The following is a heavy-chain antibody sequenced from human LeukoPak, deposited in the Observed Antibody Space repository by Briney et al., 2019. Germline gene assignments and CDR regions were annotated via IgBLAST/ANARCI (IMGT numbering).Heavy chain of an antibody. CDR1: X. CDR3: ARAYGDSRFDH. V-gene: IGHV4-34*01. Sequence: XWXWXXXXPGKGLEWIGEINHSGSTNYNPSLKSRVTISVDTSKNHFSLKLSSVTAADTAVYYCARAYGDSRFDHWGQGTLVTVSS. D-gene: IGHD4-17*01. J-gene: IGHJ5*02. CDR2: INHSGST.